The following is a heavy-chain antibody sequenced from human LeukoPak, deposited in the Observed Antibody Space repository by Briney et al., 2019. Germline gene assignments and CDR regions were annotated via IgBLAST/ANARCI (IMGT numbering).Heavy chain of an antibody. CDR3: ARGRRQQLATLLLLLRGKGGGTDYYYYMDV. CDR2: IYHSGST. V-gene: IGHV4-38-2*02. Sequence: PSETLSLTCTVSGYSISSGYYWGWIRQPPGKGLEWIGSIYHSGSTYYNPSLKSRVTISVDTSKNQFSLKLSSVTAADTAVYYCARGRRQQLATLLLLLRGKGGGTDYYYYMDVWGKGTTVTVSS. D-gene: IGHD6-13*01. J-gene: IGHJ6*03. CDR1: GYSISSGYY.